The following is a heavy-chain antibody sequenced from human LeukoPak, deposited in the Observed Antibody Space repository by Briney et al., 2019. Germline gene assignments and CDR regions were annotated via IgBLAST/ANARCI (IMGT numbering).Heavy chain of an antibody. CDR1: GGSISSGDYY. CDR3: ARAARSYYYNFDY. V-gene: IGHV4-30-4*01. CDR2: IYYSGST. J-gene: IGHJ4*02. Sequence: SQTLSLTCTVSGGSISSGDYYWSWIRQPPGKGLEWIGYIYYSGSTYYNPSLKSRVTISVDTSKNQFSLKLSSVTAADTAVYYCARAARSYYYNFDYWGQGTLVTVSS. D-gene: IGHD3-10*01.